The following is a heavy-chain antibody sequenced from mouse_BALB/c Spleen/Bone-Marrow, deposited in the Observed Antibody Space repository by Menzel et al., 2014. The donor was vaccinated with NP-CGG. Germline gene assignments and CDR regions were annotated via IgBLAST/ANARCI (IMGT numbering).Heavy chain of an antibody. Sequence: VHLQQPGAELVKPGASVKLSCTASGFNIKDTYMHWVKQRPDQGLEWIGRIDPANGNTKYNPKFQGKATITSDTSSNTACLQLSSLTSGDTAVYYCVGWEDYGGQDTTLTVSS. V-gene: IGHV14-3*02. CDR1: GFNIKDTY. CDR2: IDPANGNT. CDR3: VGWEDY. D-gene: IGHD4-1*01. J-gene: IGHJ2*01.